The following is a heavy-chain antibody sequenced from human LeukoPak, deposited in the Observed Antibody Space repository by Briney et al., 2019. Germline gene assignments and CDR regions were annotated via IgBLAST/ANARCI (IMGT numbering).Heavy chain of an antibody. CDR2: ISGSGGST. D-gene: IGHD5-24*01. CDR3: AKHVEMATITSAFDY. CDR1: GFTFSSYA. V-gene: IGHV3-23*01. J-gene: IGHJ4*02. Sequence: GGSLRLSCAASGFTFSSYAMSWVRQAPGKGLEWVSAISGSGGSTYYADSVKGRFTISRDNSKNTLYLQMNSLRAEDTAVYCCAKHVEMATITSAFDYWGQGTLVTVSS.